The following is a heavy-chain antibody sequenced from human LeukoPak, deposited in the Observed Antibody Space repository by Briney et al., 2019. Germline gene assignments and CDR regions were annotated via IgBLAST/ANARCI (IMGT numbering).Heavy chain of an antibody. J-gene: IGHJ4*02. CDR1: GFTFSDYY. CDR3: ARARDGYNLDYFDY. Sequence: GGSLRLSCAASGFTFSDYYMSWIRQAPGEGLEWVSYISSSGSTIYYADSVKGRFTISRDNAKNSLYLQMNSLRAEDTAVYYCARARDGYNLDYFDYWGQGTLVTVSS. D-gene: IGHD5-24*01. V-gene: IGHV3-11*01. CDR2: ISSSGSTI.